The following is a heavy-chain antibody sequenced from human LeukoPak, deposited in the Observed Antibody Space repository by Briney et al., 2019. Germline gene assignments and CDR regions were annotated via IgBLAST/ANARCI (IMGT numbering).Heavy chain of an antibody. CDR3: AKDIGAVATTLWD. V-gene: IGHV3-9*01. CDR2: ISWNSGSI. CDR1: GFTFDDYA. Sequence: PGGSLRLSCAASGFTFDDYAMHWVRQAPGKGLEWVSGISWNSGSIGYADSVKGRFTISRDNAKNSLYLQMNSLRAEDTALYYCAKDIGAVATTLWDWGQGTLVTVSS. J-gene: IGHJ4*02. D-gene: IGHD5-12*01.